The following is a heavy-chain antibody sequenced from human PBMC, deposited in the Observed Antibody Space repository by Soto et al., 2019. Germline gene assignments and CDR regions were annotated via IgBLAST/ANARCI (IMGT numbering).Heavy chain of an antibody. V-gene: IGHV3-23*01. CDR1: GFTFSSYA. J-gene: IGHJ4*02. D-gene: IGHD4-4*01. CDR3: ARRSTGTVTINGLDY. CDR2: ISGSGGST. Sequence: GGSLRLSCAASGFTFSSYAMSWVRQAPGKGLEWVSAISGSGGSTYYADSVKGRFTISRDNSKNTLYLQMNSLRAEDTAVYYCARRSTGTVTINGLDYWGQGTLVTVSS.